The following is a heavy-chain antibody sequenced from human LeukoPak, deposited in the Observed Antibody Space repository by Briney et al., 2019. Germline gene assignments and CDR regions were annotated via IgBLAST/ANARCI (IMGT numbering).Heavy chain of an antibody. J-gene: IGHJ4*02. CDR3: ARERLWFGELLFYFDY. CDR2: ISYDGSNK. Sequence: GRSLRPSCAASGFTFSSYAMHWVRQAPGKGLEWVAVISYDGSNKYYADSVKGRFTISRDNSKNTLYLQMNSLRAEDTAVYYCARERLWFGELLFYFDYWGQGTLVTVSS. V-gene: IGHV3-30*04. D-gene: IGHD3-10*01. CDR1: GFTFSSYA.